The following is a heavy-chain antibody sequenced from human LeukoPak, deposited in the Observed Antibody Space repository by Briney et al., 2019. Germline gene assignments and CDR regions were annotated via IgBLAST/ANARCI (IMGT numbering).Heavy chain of an antibody. J-gene: IGHJ1*01. CDR1: GYSISSGYY. Sequence: SETLSLTCTVSGYSISSGYYWGWIRQPPGKGQEWIGSIYHSGSTYYNPSLKSRVTISVDTSKNQFSLKLSSVTAADTAVYYCARMTTVYSIQHWGQGTLVTVSS. V-gene: IGHV4-38-2*02. D-gene: IGHD4-11*01. CDR2: IYHSGST. CDR3: ARMTTVYSIQH.